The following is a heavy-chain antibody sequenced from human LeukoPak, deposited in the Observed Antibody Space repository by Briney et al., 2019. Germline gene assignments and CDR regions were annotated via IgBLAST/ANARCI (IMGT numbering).Heavy chain of an antibody. J-gene: IGHJ5*02. Sequence: GSLRLSCVASGFTFFTYAKTWVRQAPGKGLEWVSGISGSGFATYYADSVKGRFTISRDNSQNTLFLQMNSVRAEDTAEYYCAKKPRDSSGYYHDHWGQGTLVTVSS. D-gene: IGHD3-22*01. V-gene: IGHV3-23*01. CDR3: AKKPRDSSGYYHDH. CDR1: GFTFFTYA. CDR2: ISGSGFAT.